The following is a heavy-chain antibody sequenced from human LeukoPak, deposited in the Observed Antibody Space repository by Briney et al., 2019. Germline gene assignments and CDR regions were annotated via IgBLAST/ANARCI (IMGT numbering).Heavy chain of an antibody. Sequence: GGSLRLSCAASGFTLNEFWMHWVRQAPGKGLMWVSRIHKDGLHTWYADSMKGRFTISRDNAENTVYLQLNSLRVEDTAVYYCARESEAAGTYYLDHWGQGNLVTVSS. J-gene: IGHJ4*02. D-gene: IGHD6-25*01. CDR2: IHKDGLHT. CDR1: GFTLNEFW. CDR3: ARESEAAGTYYLDH. V-gene: IGHV3-74*01.